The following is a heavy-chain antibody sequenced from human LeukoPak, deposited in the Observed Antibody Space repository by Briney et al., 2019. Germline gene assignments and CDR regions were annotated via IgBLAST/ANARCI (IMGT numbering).Heavy chain of an antibody. CDR2: INTYNGNT. V-gene: IGHV1-18*01. CDR1: GYTFTTYG. J-gene: IGHJ4*02. Sequence: ASVKVSCKASGYTFTTYGISWVRQAPGQGLEWMGWINTYNGNTNYAQNLQGRVTMTADTSTSTAYMEVRSLRSEDTAVYYCARYYIEGRCFDYWGQGTLVTVSS. CDR3: ARYYIEGRCFDY. D-gene: IGHD3-10*01.